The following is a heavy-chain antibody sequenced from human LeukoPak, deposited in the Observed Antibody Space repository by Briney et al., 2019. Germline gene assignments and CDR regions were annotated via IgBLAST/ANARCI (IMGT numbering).Heavy chain of an antibody. V-gene: IGHV3-15*04. CDR3: TTYGSGRKFDY. CDR2: IESKTDGGTT. D-gene: IGHD3-10*01. J-gene: IGHJ4*02. Sequence: GGSLRLSCAASGFSFSDAWMNWVRQIPGKGLEWVGRIESKTDGGTTDYAAPVKGRFTISRDDSTNTLYLKMNSLKSEDTAVYYCTTYGSGRKFDYWGQGTLVTVSS. CDR1: GFSFSDAW.